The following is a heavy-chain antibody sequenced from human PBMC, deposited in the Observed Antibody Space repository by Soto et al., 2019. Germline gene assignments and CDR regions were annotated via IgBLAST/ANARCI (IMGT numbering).Heavy chain of an antibody. CDR1: GFTFSSYA. J-gene: IGHJ4*02. V-gene: IGHV3-23*01. Sequence: GGSLRLSCAASGFTFSSYAMNWVRQAPGKGLEWVSSISASGGSTYYADSVKGRFTISRDNSKNTLYLQMHSLRAEDTAVYYCAGGRSGYWGQGTLVTVSS. CDR3: AGGRSGY. D-gene: IGHD3-3*01. CDR2: ISASGGST.